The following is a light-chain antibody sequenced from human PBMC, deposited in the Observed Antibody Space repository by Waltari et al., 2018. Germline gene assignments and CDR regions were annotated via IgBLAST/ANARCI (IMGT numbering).Light chain of an antibody. CDR2: QDI. V-gene: IGLV3-1*01. CDR3: QAWDSDTSRV. J-gene: IGLJ2*01. CDR1: KLGDKY. Sequence: SYELTQPPSVSVLPGQTASITCSGDKLGDKYVCWYQQKPGQSPVLVMYQDINRPSGIPEGFSGSKSGNTATLTISGTQAMDEADYYCQAWDSDTSRVFGGGTKVTVL.